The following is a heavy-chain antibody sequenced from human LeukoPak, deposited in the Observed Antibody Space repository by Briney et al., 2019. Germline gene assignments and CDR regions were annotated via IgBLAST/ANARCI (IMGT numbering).Heavy chain of an antibody. CDR1: GFTFNSYG. Sequence: GGSLRLSCAASGFTFNSYGMHWVRQAPGKGLAWVAVISHDGSNKYYAESVRGRFTISRDNSKNTLYLQMNSLRAEDTAVYYCAKISGFGELFGAFDIWGQGTVVTVSS. D-gene: IGHD3-10*01. CDR2: ISHDGSNK. V-gene: IGHV3-30*18. CDR3: AKISGFGELFGAFDI. J-gene: IGHJ3*02.